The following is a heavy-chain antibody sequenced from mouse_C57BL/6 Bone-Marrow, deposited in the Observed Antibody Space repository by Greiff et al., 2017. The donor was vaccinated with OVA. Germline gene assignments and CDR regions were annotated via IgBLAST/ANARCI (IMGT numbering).Heavy chain of an antibody. CDR3: ARGRLRRDD. J-gene: IGHJ2*01. V-gene: IGHV1-81*01. CDR1: GYTFTSYG. Sequence: VLLVESGAELARPGASVKLSCKASGYTFTSYGISWVKQRPGQGLEWIGEIYPGSGNTYYNEKFKGKATLTADKSSSTAYMELRSLTSEDAAVYYCARGRLRRDDWGQGTTLTVSS. CDR2: IYPGSGNT. D-gene: IGHD2-2*01.